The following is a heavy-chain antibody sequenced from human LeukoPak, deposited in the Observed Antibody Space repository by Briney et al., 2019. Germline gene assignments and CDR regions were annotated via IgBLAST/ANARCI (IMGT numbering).Heavy chain of an antibody. Sequence: SETLSLTCTVSGGSVSSFYWSWLRQPPGKELEWIGNVYNSGTTNYNPSLKRRVTISVDTSKNLLSPQLRSVTAADTAVYYCARHRFASVVILDHWGQGALVTVSS. CDR1: GGSVSSFY. D-gene: IGHD3-22*01. CDR2: VYNSGTT. J-gene: IGHJ4*02. CDR3: ARHRFASVVILDH. V-gene: IGHV4-59*08.